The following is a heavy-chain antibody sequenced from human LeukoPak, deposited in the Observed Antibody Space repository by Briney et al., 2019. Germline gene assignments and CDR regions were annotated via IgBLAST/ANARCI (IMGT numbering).Heavy chain of an antibody. V-gene: IGHV3-30*02. Sequence: GGSLRLSCAASGFTFNNFAMHWVRQAPGKGLEWVAFIRYDGSNQYYADSVKGRFSISRDNSESTLFLQMNSLTTDDTSVYFCAKYAYNWNAPDGFDMWGQGTMVIVSS. CDR1: GFTFNNFA. J-gene: IGHJ3*02. CDR2: IRYDGSNQ. CDR3: AKYAYNWNAPDGFDM. D-gene: IGHD1-1*01.